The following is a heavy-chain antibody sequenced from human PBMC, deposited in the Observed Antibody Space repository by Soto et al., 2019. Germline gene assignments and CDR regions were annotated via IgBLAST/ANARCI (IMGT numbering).Heavy chain of an antibody. CDR1: GYTFTSYD. V-gene: IGHV1-8*01. CDR2: MNPNSGNT. CDR3: ARRYKWLRLSYYYYYMDV. J-gene: IGHJ6*03. Sequence: GASVKVSCKASGYTFTSYDINWVRQATGQGLEWMGWMNPNSGNTGYAQKFQGRVTMTRNTSISTAYMELSSLRSEDTAVYYCARRYKWLRLSYYYYYMDVWGKGSTVTVAS. D-gene: IGHD5-12*01.